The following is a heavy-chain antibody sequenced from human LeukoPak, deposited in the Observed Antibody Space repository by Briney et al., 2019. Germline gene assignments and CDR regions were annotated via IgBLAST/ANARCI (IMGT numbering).Heavy chain of an antibody. Sequence: GGSLRLSCAASGFTFSSYAMSWVRQAPGKGLEWVSAISGSGGSTYYADSVKGRFTISRDNTKNTLYLQMNSLRAADTAVYYCANDVVVPAAISPGGMDVWGQGTTVTVSS. D-gene: IGHD2-2*02. CDR1: GFTFSSYA. CDR3: ANDVVVPAAISPGGMDV. V-gene: IGHV3-23*01. CDR2: ISGSGGST. J-gene: IGHJ6*02.